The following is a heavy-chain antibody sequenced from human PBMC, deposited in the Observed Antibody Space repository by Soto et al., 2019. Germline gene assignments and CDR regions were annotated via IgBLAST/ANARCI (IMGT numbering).Heavy chain of an antibody. Sequence: PGWSLRLSCAASGFTFSSYGMHWVRQAPGKGLEWVAVISYDGSNKYYADSVKGRFTISRDNSKNTLYLQMNSLRAEDTAVYYCAKAGGLRFLEPFDYWGQGTLVTVS. CDR2: ISYDGSNK. D-gene: IGHD3-3*01. CDR3: AKAGGLRFLEPFDY. V-gene: IGHV3-30*18. CDR1: GFTFSSYG. J-gene: IGHJ4*02.